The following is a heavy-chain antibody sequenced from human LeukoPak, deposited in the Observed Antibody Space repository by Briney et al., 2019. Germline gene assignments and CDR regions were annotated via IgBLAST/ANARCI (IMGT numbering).Heavy chain of an antibody. CDR3: AREESYYDILTGGGRTYYFDY. D-gene: IGHD3-9*01. CDR1: GFAFSSYS. J-gene: IGHJ4*02. CDR2: IYSGGST. V-gene: IGHV3-53*01. Sequence: GGSLRLSCAASGFAFSSYSMKWVRQAPGKGLEWVSVIYSGGSTYYADSVKGRFTISRDNSKNTLYLQMNSLRAEDTAVYYCAREESYYDILTGGGRTYYFDYWGQGTLVTVSS.